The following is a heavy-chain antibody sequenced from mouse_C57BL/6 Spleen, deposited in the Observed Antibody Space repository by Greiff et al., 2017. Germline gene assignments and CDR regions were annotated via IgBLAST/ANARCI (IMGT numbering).Heavy chain of an antibody. J-gene: IGHJ3*01. Sequence: VKLMESGPGLVAPSQSLSITCTVSGFSLTSYGVDWVRQSPGKGLEWLGVIWGVGSTNYNSALKSRLSISKDNSKSQVFLKMNSLQTDDTAMYYCASGGYYDYDGFAYWGQGTLVTVSA. D-gene: IGHD2-4*01. CDR3: ASGGYYDYDGFAY. CDR2: IWGVGST. V-gene: IGHV2-6*01. CDR1: GFSLTSYG.